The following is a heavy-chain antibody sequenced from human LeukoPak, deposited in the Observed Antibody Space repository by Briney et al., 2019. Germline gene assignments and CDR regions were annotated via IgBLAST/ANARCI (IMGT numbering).Heavy chain of an antibody. CDR2: INSDGSST. CDR1: GFTFSSYG. Sequence: GGSLRLSCAASGFTFSSYGMHWVRHAPGKGLVWVSRINSDGSSTSYADSVKGRFTISRDNAKNTLYLQMDSLRAEDTAVYYCARGSGRTSPFDYWGQGTLVTVSS. CDR3: ARGSGRTSPFDY. D-gene: IGHD1-1*01. V-gene: IGHV3-74*01. J-gene: IGHJ4*02.